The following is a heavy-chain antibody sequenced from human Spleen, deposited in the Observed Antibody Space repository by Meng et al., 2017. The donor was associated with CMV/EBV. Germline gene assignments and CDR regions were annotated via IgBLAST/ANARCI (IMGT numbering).Heavy chain of an antibody. CDR1: GFTFSSYA. D-gene: IGHD5-18*01. CDR2: ISYDGSNK. Sequence: GESLKISCAASGFTFSSYALHWVRQAPGKGLEWVALISYDGSNKYYADSVKGRFTISRDNSKNTLYLQMSSLRAEDTAVYYCARVDTAMVTGYYYGMDVWGQGTTVTVSS. V-gene: IGHV3-30-3*01. J-gene: IGHJ6*02. CDR3: ARVDTAMVTGYYYGMDV.